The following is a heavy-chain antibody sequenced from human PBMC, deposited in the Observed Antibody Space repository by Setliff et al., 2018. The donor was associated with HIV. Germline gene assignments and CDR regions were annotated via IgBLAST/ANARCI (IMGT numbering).Heavy chain of an antibody. CDR2: INHKGVT. V-gene: IGHV4-34*01. CDR3: ARAQIAAPRPFDY. D-gene: IGHD2-21*01. Sequence: ASETLSLTCAVYGGAFNGYYWTWIRQSPGRGLEWIGEINHKGVTNYSPSLMRRATISAETSKNHFSLRLSSVTAADTALYYCARAQIAAPRPFDYWGQGTLVTVSS. J-gene: IGHJ4*02. CDR1: GGAFNGYY.